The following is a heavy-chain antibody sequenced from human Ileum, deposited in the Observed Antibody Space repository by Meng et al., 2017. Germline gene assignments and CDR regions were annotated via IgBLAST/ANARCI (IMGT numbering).Heavy chain of an antibody. CDR2: IYHTGGT. D-gene: IGHD2-15*01. CDR1: GGSISISNW. CDR3: ARVRCASVSCYGDSYFDY. J-gene: IGHJ4*02. V-gene: IGHV4-4*02. Sequence: QVQLQESCPGLVKPSGTLPLTCAFSGGSISISNWWTWVRQPPGKGLEWIGEIYHTGGTNYNPSLKRRVTISVDKSKNQFSLEVTSVTAADTAVYYCARVRCASVSCYGDSYFDYWGQGILVTVSS.